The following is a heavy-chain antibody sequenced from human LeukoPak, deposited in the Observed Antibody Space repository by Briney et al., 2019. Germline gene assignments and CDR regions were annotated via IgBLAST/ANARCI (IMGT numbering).Heavy chain of an antibody. J-gene: IGHJ4*02. CDR2: IKNDGTTT. V-gene: IGHV3-74*01. Sequence: GGSLRLSCAASGFTFRTYWMYWVRQAPGKGLVWVSGIKNDGTTTTYADPVKGRFTISRDNAKNTLYLQMDSLRAEDTAVYFCARGENYDFYSSPYHRFDYWGQGALVTVSS. CDR1: GFTFRTYW. D-gene: IGHD3-3*01. CDR3: ARGENYDFYSSPYHRFDY.